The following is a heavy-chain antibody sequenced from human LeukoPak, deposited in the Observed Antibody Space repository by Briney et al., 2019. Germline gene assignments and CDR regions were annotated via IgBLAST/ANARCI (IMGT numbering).Heavy chain of an antibody. Sequence: PSETLSLTCTVSGGSISSSSYYWGWIRQPPGKGLEWIGSIYYSGSTYYNPSLKSRVTIFVDTSKNQFSLKLSSVTAADTAVYYCARLQQLVLTIDYWGQGTLVTVSS. CDR1: GGSISSSSYY. J-gene: IGHJ4*02. V-gene: IGHV4-39*01. CDR2: IYYSGST. CDR3: ARLQQLVLTIDY. D-gene: IGHD6-13*01.